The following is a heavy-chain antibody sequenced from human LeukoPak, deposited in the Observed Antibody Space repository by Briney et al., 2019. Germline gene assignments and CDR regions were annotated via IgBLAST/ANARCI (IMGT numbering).Heavy chain of an antibody. V-gene: IGHV3-7*01. CDR3: ARDGYCSSTSCSWGYYMDV. J-gene: IGHJ6*03. Sequence: GGSLRLSCAASGFTFSSYWMSWVRQAPGKGLEWVANIKQDGSEKYYVDSVKGRFTISRDNAKNSLYLQMNSLRAEDTAVYYCARDGYCSSTSCSWGYYMDVWGKGTTVTVSS. CDR2: IKQDGSEK. CDR1: GFTFSSYW. D-gene: IGHD2-2*03.